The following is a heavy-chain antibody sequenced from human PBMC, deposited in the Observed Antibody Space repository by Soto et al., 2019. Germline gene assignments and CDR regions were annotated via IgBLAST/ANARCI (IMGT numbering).Heavy chain of an antibody. J-gene: IGHJ6*02. CDR1: GFTFSSYW. CDR2: INSDGSST. CDR3: ARERCSSTSCYVGISYGMDV. V-gene: IGHV3-74*01. D-gene: IGHD2-2*01. Sequence: EVQLVESGGGLVQPGGSLRLSCAASGFTFSSYWMHWVRQAPGKGLVWVSRINSDGSSTSYADSVKGRFTISRDNPKTKLYLQMNSLRDEKTPVYYCARERCSSTSCYVGISYGMDVWDQGTTITVSS.